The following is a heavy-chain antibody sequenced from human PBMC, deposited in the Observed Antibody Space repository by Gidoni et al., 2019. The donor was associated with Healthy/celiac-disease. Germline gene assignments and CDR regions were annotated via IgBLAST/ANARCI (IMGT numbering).Heavy chain of an antibody. CDR1: GFTFSSYS. V-gene: IGHV3-21*01. CDR3: ARDLGDYYDSSGYYRFDY. CDR2: ISSSSSYI. J-gene: IGHJ4*02. Sequence: EVQLVESGGGLVKPGGSLRLSCAASGFTFSSYSMNWVRQAPGKGLEWVSSISSSSSYIYYADSVKGRFTISRDNAKNSLYLQMNSLRAEDTAVYYCARDLGDYYDSSGYYRFDYWGQGTLVTVSS. D-gene: IGHD3-22*01.